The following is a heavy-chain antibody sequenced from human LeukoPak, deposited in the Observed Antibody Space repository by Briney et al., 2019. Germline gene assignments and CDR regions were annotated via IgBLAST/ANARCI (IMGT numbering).Heavy chain of an antibody. J-gene: IGHJ5*02. V-gene: IGHV3-33*01. CDR2: IWSDGSNK. D-gene: IGHD2-15*01. Sequence: GGSLRLSCAASGSTFSNYGMHWVRQAPGKGLEWVAVIWSDGSNKYYADSVRGRFTISRDNSKNTLYLQMNSLRAEDTAVYYCARVTMVAAASYNWFVPWGQGTLVTVSS. CDR1: GSTFSNYG. CDR3: ARVTMVAAASYNWFVP.